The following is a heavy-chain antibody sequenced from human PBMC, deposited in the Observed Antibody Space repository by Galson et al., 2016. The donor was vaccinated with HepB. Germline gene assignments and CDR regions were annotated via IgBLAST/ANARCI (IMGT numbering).Heavy chain of an antibody. CDR2: IIPIFGTA. V-gene: IGHV1-69*06. J-gene: IGHJ4*02. D-gene: IGHD6-13*01. CDR3: ARTTSSSWYRKWYYFDY. CDR1: GGTFSSYA. Sequence: SVKVSCKASGGTFSSYAISWVRQAPGQGLEWMGGIIPIFGTANYAQKFRGRVTITADKSTSTAYMELSSLRSEDTAVYYCARTTSSSWYRKWYYFDYWGQGTLVTVSS.